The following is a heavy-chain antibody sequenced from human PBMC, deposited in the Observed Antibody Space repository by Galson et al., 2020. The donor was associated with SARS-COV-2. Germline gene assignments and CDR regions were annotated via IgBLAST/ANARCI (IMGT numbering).Heavy chain of an antibody. CDR2: IYSGGSR. CDR3: AREPYGSGSC. Sequence: GESLKISCAASGFTDSSSYMSWVRQAPGKGLEWVSIIYSGGSRYYAASVKGRFTISRDNSKNTLYLQMNSLGADDTAVYYCAREPYGSGSCWGQGTLVTVSS. J-gene: IGHJ4*02. V-gene: IGHV3-53*01. D-gene: IGHD3-10*01. CDR1: GFTDSSSY.